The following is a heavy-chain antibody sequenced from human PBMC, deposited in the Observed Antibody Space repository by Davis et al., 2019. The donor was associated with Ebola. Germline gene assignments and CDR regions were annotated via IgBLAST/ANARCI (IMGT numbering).Heavy chain of an antibody. V-gene: IGHV3-30-3*01. CDR2: ISYDGSNK. CDR3: ARDEGGILLWFGN. Sequence: GESLKISCAASGFTFSSYAMHWVRQAPGKGLEWVAVISYDGSNKYYADSVKGRFTISRDNSKNTLYLQMNSLRDEDTAVYYCARDEGGILLWFGNWGQGTLVTVSS. CDR1: GFTFSSYA. J-gene: IGHJ4*02. D-gene: IGHD3-10*01.